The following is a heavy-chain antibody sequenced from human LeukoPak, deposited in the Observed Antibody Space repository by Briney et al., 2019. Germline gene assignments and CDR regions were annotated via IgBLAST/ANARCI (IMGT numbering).Heavy chain of an antibody. CDR2: INHSGST. D-gene: IGHD2-2*02. CDR1: GGSFSGYY. V-gene: IGHV4-34*01. CDR3: ARGDIVVVPAAIWGANWFDP. J-gene: IGHJ5*02. Sequence: SETLSLTCAVYGGSFSGYYWSWIRQPPGKGLEWIGEINHSGSTNYNPSLKSRVTISVDMSKNQFSLKLSSVTAADTAVYYCARGDIVVVPAAIWGANWFDPWGQGTLVTVSS.